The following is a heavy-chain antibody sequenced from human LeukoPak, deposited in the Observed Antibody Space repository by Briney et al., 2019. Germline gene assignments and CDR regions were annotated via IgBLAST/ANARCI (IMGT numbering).Heavy chain of an antibody. J-gene: IGHJ4*02. Sequence: GGSLRLSCADSGVTISSFAMFWARRAPGKGLEWVSCISDSGGSTYYADSVKGRFTISRDNAKNTLYLQLNSLRAEDTAVYFCATKRWLREDFFDYWGQGTLVTVSS. CDR2: ISDSGGST. D-gene: IGHD5-12*01. V-gene: IGHV3-23*01. CDR3: ATKRWLREDFFDY. CDR1: GVTISSFA.